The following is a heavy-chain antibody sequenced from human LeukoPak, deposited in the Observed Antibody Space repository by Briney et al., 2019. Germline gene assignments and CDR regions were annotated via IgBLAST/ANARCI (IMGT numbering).Heavy chain of an antibody. Sequence: GGSLRLSCAASGFTFSSYSMNWVRQAPGKGLEWVSSISSSSSYIYYADSVKGRFTISRDNAKNSLYLQMNSLRAEDTAVYYCARDQFWDIVVAPAAIPDNMDVWGKGTTVTVSS. CDR1: GFTFSSYS. J-gene: IGHJ6*03. V-gene: IGHV3-21*01. CDR3: ARDQFWDIVVAPAAIPDNMDV. CDR2: ISSSSSYI. D-gene: IGHD2-2*01.